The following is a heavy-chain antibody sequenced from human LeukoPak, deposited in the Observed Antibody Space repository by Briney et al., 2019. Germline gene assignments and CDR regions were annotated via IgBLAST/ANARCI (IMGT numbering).Heavy chain of an antibody. CDR2: ISSSSSTI. V-gene: IGHV3-48*01. Sequence: PGGSLRLSCAASGFTFSSYSMNWVRQAPGKGLEWVSYISSSSSTIYYADSVKGRFTISRDNSKNTIYLQMNSLRADDTAVYYCAKQGRNDFVDSWGQGTLVTVSS. D-gene: IGHD3-3*01. J-gene: IGHJ4*02. CDR1: GFTFSSYS. CDR3: AKQGRNDFVDS.